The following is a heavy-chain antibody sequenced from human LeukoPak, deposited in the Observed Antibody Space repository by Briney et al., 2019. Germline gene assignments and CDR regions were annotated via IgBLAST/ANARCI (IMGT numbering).Heavy chain of an antibody. Sequence: SETLSLTCTVSAGSISRYYWSWIRQLPGKGLEWIGYIYYSGSTNYNPSLKSRVTISVDTSKNQFSLKLSSVTAADTAVYYCARGPVGGTTYNDGDAFDIWGQGTMVTVSS. CDR3: ARGPVGGTTYNDGDAFDI. J-gene: IGHJ3*02. CDR1: AGSISRYY. V-gene: IGHV4-59*01. D-gene: IGHD1-7*01. CDR2: IYYSGST.